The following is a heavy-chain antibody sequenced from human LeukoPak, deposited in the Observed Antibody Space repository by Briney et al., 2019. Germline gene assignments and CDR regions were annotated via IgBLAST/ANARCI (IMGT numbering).Heavy chain of an antibody. V-gene: IGHV1-18*01. CDR1: GYTFTSYG. Sequence: ASVKVSCKASGYTFTSYGISWVRQAPGQGLEWMGLISAYNGYAKYAQNVQGRVTMTTDTSTSTAYMDLRRLRSDDTAVYYCARNDSSAYDYWGQGTLVTVSS. J-gene: IGHJ4*02. CDR2: ISAYNGYA. CDR3: ARNDSSAYDY. D-gene: IGHD2-15*01.